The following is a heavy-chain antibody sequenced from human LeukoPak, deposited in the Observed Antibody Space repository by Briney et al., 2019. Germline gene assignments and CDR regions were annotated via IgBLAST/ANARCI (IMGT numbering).Heavy chain of an antibody. CDR1: GYSFTGYY. V-gene: IGHV1-2*02. D-gene: IGHD2-15*01. Sequence: ASVKVSCKASGYSFTGYYMHWARQAPGQGLEWMGWINANSGGTQYAQKFQGRFTMTRDTSISTAYMELTRPRSDDTAVYYCARDGYCSGGTCPDLDYWGQGTLVTVSS. J-gene: IGHJ4*02. CDR3: ARDGYCSGGTCPDLDY. CDR2: INANSGGT.